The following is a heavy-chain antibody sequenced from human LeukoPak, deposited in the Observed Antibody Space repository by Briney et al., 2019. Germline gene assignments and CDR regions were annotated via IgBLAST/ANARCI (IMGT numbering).Heavy chain of an antibody. J-gene: IGHJ6*02. CDR1: GGSISSYY. CDR3: ARASNPYGMDV. Sequence: PSETLSLTCTVSGGSISSYYWSWIRQPPGKGLEWIGYIYYSGSTNYNPSLKSRVTISVDTSKNQFSLKLSSVTAADTAVYYCARASNPYGMDVWGQGTTVTVSS. V-gene: IGHV4-59*01. CDR2: IYYSGST.